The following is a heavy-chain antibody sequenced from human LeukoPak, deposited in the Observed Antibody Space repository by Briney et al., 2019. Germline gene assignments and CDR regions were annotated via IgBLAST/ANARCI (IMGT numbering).Heavy chain of an antibody. J-gene: IGHJ4*02. D-gene: IGHD3-10*01. CDR3: ARHYHYGSGTYRPLDF. V-gene: IGHV4-39*01. Sequence: SETLSPTCTVSGGSISSSSYYWGWIRQPPGKGLEWIASISYSGSTFYNPSLKSRVTIFVDTSKNQFSLKVRSVTAADTAVYYCARHYHYGSGTYRPLDFWGQGTLVTVSS. CDR2: ISYSGST. CDR1: GGSISSSSYY.